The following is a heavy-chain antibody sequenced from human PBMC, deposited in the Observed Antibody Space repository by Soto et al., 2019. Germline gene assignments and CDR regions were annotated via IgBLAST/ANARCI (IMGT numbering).Heavy chain of an antibody. CDR1: GFTFTNYA. J-gene: IGHJ5*02. D-gene: IGHD3-3*01. V-gene: IGHV3-23*01. Sequence: PGGSLRLSCAASGFTFTNYAMNWVRQAPGKGLEWVSTISGSGASTYYADSVKGRLTISRDNSKNTLYLQVNSLRAEDTAIYYCAKDHSDGMVIIDESWLDPWGQGTLVTVSS. CDR3: AKDHSDGMVIIDESWLDP. CDR2: ISGSGAST.